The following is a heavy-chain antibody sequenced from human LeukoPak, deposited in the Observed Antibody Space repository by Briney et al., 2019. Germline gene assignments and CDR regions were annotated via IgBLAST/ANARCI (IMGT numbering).Heavy chain of an antibody. CDR1: GFTFTAHA. D-gene: IGHD2-15*01. CDR2: ISTNGDTT. Sequence: GGSLRLSCAASGFTFTAHAMHWVLQAPGKGLEYVSTISTNGDTTYYADSVKGRFTISRDNSKNTLYLQMGSLRAEDMAVYYCARGRGVSSYDAMDVWGRGTTVTVSS. J-gene: IGHJ6*02. CDR3: ARGRGVSSYDAMDV. V-gene: IGHV3-64*02.